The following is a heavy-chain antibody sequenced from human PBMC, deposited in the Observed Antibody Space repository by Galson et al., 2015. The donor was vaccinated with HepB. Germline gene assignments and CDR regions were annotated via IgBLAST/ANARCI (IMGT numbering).Heavy chain of an antibody. CDR1: GFIFSNYN. V-gene: IGHV3-48*02. J-gene: IGHJ4*02. D-gene: IGHD4-17*01. CDR2: ISSSRITK. Sequence: SLRLSCAASGFIFSNYNMNWVRQAPGKGLEWVSYISSSRITKYYADSVKGRFTISRDNAKKSLYLQMNSLRDEDTAVYYCARGPGTTIDYWGQGTLVTVSS. CDR3: ARGPGTTIDY.